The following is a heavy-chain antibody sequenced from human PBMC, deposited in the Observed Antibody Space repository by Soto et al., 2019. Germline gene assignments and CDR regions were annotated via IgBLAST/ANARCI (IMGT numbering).Heavy chain of an antibody. CDR1: GFTFSLYS. D-gene: IGHD3-10*01. V-gene: IGHV3-48*02. CDR3: ARAVTSGLDV. CDR2: ISRSSTGI. Sequence: EVQLVESGGGLVQPGGSLRLSCAASGFTFSLYSMSWVRQAPGKGLEWVSYISRSSTGIHYADSVKGRFTISRDDATNSMHLQMNRLRDGDTAVYYCARAVTSGLDVWGQGTTV. J-gene: IGHJ6*02.